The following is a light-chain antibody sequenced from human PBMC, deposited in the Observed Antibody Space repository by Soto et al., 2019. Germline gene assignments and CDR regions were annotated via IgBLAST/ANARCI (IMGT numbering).Light chain of an antibody. CDR1: QSINSW. CDR2: KTS. J-gene: IGKJ3*01. CDR3: KQYHSYAIFT. Sequence: DIQMTQSPSTLSASVGDRVTITCRASQSINSWLAWYQQKPGKAPNLLIYKTSNLESGVPSRFSGSGSGTEFTLTINSLQPDDFATYDGKQYHSYAIFTFGPGTKVDMK. V-gene: IGKV1-5*03.